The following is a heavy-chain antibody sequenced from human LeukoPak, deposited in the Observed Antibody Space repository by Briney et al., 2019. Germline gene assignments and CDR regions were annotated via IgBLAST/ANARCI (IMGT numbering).Heavy chain of an antibody. CDR2: INPNSGGT. CDR1: GYTFSGYY. Sequence: GASVKVSCKASGYTFSGYYMHWVRQAPGHGLEWMGWINPNSGGTSYAQKFQGGVTMTRDTSISTAYMELRRLSSDDTAVYYCARERGNGRPFDYWGQGTLVIVSS. CDR3: ARERGNGRPFDY. D-gene: IGHD1-26*01. V-gene: IGHV1-2*02. J-gene: IGHJ4*02.